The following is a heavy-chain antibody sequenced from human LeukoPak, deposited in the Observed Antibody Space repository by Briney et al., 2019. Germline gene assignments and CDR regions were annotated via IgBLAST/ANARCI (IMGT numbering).Heavy chain of an antibody. D-gene: IGHD2-21*02. V-gene: IGHV5-51*01. CDR3: XXXXCGGDCSPHDAFDI. CDR2: IYPGDSDT. J-gene: IGHJ3*02. Sequence: ESLKISCKGSGYSFTSYWIGWVRQMPGKGLEWMGIIYPGDSDTRYSPSFQGQVTISADKSISTAYLQWSSLKASDTAMYYXXXXXCGGDCSPHDAFDIWGQGTMVTVSS. CDR1: GYSFTSYW.